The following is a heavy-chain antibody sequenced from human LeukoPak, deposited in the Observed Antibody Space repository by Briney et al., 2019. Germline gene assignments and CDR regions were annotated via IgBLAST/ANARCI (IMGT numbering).Heavy chain of an antibody. CDR1: GYSFISYG. CDR2: ISAYNGDT. Sequence: ASVKVSCKASGYSFISYGISWVRQAPGQGLEWMGWISAYNGDTNYAQKFQGRVTMTTDTTTNTAYMELRSLRSDDTAVYYCARDFFEQAPYYYDSSGGGFDYWGQGTLVTVSS. CDR3: ARDFFEQAPYYYDSSGGGFDY. V-gene: IGHV1-18*01. D-gene: IGHD3-22*01. J-gene: IGHJ4*02.